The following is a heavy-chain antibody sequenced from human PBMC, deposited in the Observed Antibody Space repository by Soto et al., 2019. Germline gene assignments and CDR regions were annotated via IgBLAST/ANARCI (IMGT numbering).Heavy chain of an antibody. Sequence: QVQLVESGGGVVQPGRSLRLSCAASGFTFSSYAMHWVRQAPGKGLEWVAVISYDGSNKYYADSVKGRFTISRDNSKNTLYLQMNSLRAEDTAVYYCARDYCTNGVCYIFDYYYYYGMDVWGQGTTVTVSS. CDR3: ARDYCTNGVCYIFDYYYYYGMDV. CDR1: GFTFSSYA. D-gene: IGHD2-8*01. CDR2: ISYDGSNK. V-gene: IGHV3-30-3*01. J-gene: IGHJ6*02.